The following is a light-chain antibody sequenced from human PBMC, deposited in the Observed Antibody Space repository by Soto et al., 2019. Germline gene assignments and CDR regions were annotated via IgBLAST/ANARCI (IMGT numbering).Light chain of an antibody. J-gene: IGKJ4*01. CDR3: QQFNSYPT. Sequence: DIQLTQSPSFLSASVGDGVTLTCQASQGISSYLAWYQQRPGKAPKLLIYAASTLQSGVPSRFSGSGYGTEFTLTISSLQSEDFATYYCQQFNSYPTFGGGTKVEIK. CDR1: QGISSY. V-gene: IGKV1-9*01. CDR2: AAS.